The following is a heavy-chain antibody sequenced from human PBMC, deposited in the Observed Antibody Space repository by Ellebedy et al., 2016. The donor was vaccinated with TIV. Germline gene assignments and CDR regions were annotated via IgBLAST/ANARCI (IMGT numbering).Heavy chain of an antibody. V-gene: IGHV3-23*01. CDR1: GFTFSSYA. Sequence: GESLKISXAASGFTFSSYAMTWVRQAPGKGLEWVSSITSSGDRTNYADSVKGRFTISRDNSKNTLYLQMNSLRADDTAVYYCAVTTGTATTSRFEYWGQGILVIVSS. CDR3: AVTTGTATTSRFEY. J-gene: IGHJ4*02. D-gene: IGHD1-1*01. CDR2: ITSSGDRT.